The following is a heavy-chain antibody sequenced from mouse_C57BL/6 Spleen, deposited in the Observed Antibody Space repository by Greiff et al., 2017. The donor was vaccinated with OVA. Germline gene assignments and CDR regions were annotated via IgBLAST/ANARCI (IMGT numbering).Heavy chain of an antibody. CDR3: ARFYYGSSCPWFAY. J-gene: IGHJ3*01. CDR2: IHPNSGNT. V-gene: IGHV1-64*01. CDR1: GYTFTSYW. D-gene: IGHD1-1*01. Sequence: QVQLQQPGAELVKPGASVKLSCKASGYTFTSYWMHWVKQRPGQGLEWIGMIHPNSGNTNYNEKFKSKATLTVDKSSSTAYMQLSSLTSEDSAVYYCARFYYGSSCPWFAYWGQGTLVTVSA.